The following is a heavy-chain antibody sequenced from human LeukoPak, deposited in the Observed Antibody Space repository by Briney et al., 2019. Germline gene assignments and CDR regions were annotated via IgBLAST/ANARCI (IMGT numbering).Heavy chain of an antibody. Sequence: ASVNVSCKASGYTFTGYYMHWVRQAPGQGLEWMGWINPNSGDTNYAQKFQGRVTMTRDTSISTAYMELSGLRSDDTAMYYCARSSGYYYYYGMDVWGQGTTVTVSS. CDR2: INPNSGDT. V-gene: IGHV1-2*02. CDR1: GYTFTGYY. CDR3: ARSSGYYYYYGMDV. D-gene: IGHD3-22*01. J-gene: IGHJ6*02.